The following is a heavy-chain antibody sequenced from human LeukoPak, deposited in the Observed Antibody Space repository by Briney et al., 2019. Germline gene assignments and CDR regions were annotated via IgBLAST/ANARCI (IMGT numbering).Heavy chain of an antibody. CDR1: AFTFSGYE. V-gene: IGHV3-48*03. CDR2: ISTSAINI. J-gene: IGHJ6*02. CDR3: AREKFDFWSGWDV. D-gene: IGHD3-3*01. Sequence: QPGGSLRLSCVASAFTFSGYEMNWVRQAPGKGLEWTSYISTSAINIYYADSVKGRFTITRDNAKKSLYLQMDSLRVEDTAVYYCAREKFDFWSGWDVWGQGTTVTVSS.